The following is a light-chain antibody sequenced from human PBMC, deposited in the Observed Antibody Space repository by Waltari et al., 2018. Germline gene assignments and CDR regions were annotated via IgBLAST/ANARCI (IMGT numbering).Light chain of an antibody. V-gene: IGKV3-20*01. Sequence: EIVLTQSPGTLSLSPGERATLSCRASQSVATYLAWYQQKTGQAPRLLIYGASSRATGVPDRCSASGSETDFSLTISSLEPEDFAVYYCQHYVRLPVTFGQGTKVEIK. J-gene: IGKJ1*01. CDR1: QSVATY. CDR3: QHYVRLPVT. CDR2: GAS.